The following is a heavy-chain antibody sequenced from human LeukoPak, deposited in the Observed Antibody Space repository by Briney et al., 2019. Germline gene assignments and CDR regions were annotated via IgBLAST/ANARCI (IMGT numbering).Heavy chain of an antibody. V-gene: IGHV3-7*04. D-gene: IGHD3-3*01. Sequence: PGGSLRLSCAASGFTFSSYWMSWVRQAPGKGLEWVANIKPDGSEKYYVDSVKGRFTISRDNAKNSLYLQMNSLRAEDTAVYYCARGFRNDFWSGYYFDYWGQGTLVTVSS. CDR3: ARGFRNDFWSGYYFDY. CDR2: IKPDGSEK. J-gene: IGHJ4*02. CDR1: GFTFSSYW.